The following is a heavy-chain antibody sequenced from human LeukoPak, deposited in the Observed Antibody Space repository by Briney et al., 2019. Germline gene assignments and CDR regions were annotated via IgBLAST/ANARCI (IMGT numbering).Heavy chain of an antibody. Sequence: ASVKVSCKASGYTFTSYGISWVRQALGQGLEWMGWISAYNGNTNYAQKLQGRVTMTTDTSTSTAYMELRSLRSDDTAVYYCARAPYCSGGSCYPRQAIQANYYYYMDVWGKGTTVTISS. D-gene: IGHD2-15*01. V-gene: IGHV1-18*01. CDR1: GYTFTSYG. CDR3: ARAPYCSGGSCYPRQAIQANYYYYMDV. CDR2: ISAYNGNT. J-gene: IGHJ6*03.